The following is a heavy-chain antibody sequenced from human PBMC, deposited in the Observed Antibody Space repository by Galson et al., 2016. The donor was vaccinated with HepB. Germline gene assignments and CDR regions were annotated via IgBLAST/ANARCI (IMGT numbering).Heavy chain of an antibody. Sequence: SLRLSCAASGFTFSTYAMSWVRQAPGKGLEWVASISSSGITTYYADSVEGRLTVSRDDSKNTLYLQMNSLRPEDTAIYLCATHGVAKTLRGPLDHWGQGTLVTVSS. V-gene: IGHV3-23*01. CDR2: ISSSGITT. CDR1: GFTFSTYA. J-gene: IGHJ4*02. D-gene: IGHD3-3*01. CDR3: ATHGVAKTLRGPLDH.